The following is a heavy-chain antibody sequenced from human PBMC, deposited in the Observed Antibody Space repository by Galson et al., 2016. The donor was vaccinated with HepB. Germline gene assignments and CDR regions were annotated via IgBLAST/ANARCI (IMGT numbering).Heavy chain of an antibody. V-gene: IGHV5-51*01. Sequence: QSGAEVTKPGESLKISCQASGYSFTNYWIGWVRQMPGKGLEWMGTIYPGDSETRYSPSVQGQVTISADKSISTAYLQWSSLKASDTAMYYCARSNTLTPLGYFDYWGQGTLVTVSS. CDR3: ARSNTLTPLGYFDY. J-gene: IGHJ4*02. CDR2: IYPGDSET. CDR1: GYSFTNYW. D-gene: IGHD2-15*01.